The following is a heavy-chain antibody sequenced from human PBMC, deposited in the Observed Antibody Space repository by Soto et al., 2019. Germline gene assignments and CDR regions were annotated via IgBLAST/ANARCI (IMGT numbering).Heavy chain of an antibody. CDR2: ITNSGGST. CDR1: GFAFNSYA. D-gene: IGHD4-17*01. J-gene: IGHJ5*02. Sequence: VGSLRLSCAASGFAFNSYAMTWVSQARGKGLEWVSTITNSGGSTYYADSVKGRFTISRDNSKNTLYMQMTTLTAEDTAIYYCTKEHDYGYYGWFDPWGQGTLVTVSS. V-gene: IGHV3-23*01. CDR3: TKEHDYGYYGWFDP.